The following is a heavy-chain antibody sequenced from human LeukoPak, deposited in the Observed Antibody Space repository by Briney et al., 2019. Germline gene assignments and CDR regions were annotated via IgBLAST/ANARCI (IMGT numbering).Heavy chain of an antibody. CDR1: GGSISSSSYY. D-gene: IGHD3-16*02. Sequence: PSETLSLTCTISGGSISSSSYYWGWIRQPPGKGLEWIGSIYYSGSTYYNPSLKSRVTISVDTSKNQFSLKLSSVTAADTAVYYCAGVVASIMITFGGVIVPSYFDYWGQGTLVTVSS. J-gene: IGHJ4*02. CDR2: IYYSGST. V-gene: IGHV4-39*07. CDR3: AGVVASIMITFGGVIVPSYFDY.